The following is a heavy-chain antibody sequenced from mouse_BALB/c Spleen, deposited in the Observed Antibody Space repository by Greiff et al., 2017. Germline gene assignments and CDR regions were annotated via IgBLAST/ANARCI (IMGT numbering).Heavy chain of an antibody. CDR3: AREPPYDYYAMDY. CDR2: IWAGGST. Sequence: VKLVESGPGLVAPSQSLSITCTVSGFSLTSYGVHWVRQPPGKGLEWLGVIWAGGSTNYNSALMSRLSISKDNSKSQVFLKMNSLQTDDTAMYYCAREPPYDYYAMDYWGQGTSVTVSS. V-gene: IGHV2-9*02. J-gene: IGHJ4*01. CDR1: GFSLTSYG.